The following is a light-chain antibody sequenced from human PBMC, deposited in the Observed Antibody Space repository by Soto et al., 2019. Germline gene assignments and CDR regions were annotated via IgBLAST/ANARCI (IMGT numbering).Light chain of an antibody. CDR1: QSISSF. CDR2: SAS. V-gene: IGKV1-39*01. Sequence: DSQMTQSPYSLSASVGDRITITCRASQSISSFLNWYQQKAGKAPKLLIYSASTLQSGVPSRFNGSGSGTDFTLTISSLQPVDFATDYRQPSYRPLITLGPGTRLEIK. CDR3: QPSYRPLIT. J-gene: IGKJ5*01.